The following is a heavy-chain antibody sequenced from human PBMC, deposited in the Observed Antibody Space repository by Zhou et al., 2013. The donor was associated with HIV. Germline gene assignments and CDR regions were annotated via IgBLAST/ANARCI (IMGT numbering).Heavy chain of an antibody. J-gene: IGHJ5*02. CDR1: GGSFSGYY. Sequence: QVQLQQWGAGLLKPSETLSLTCAVYGGSFSGYYWSWIRQPPGKGLEWIGEINHSGSTNYNPSLKSRVTISVDTSKNQFSLKLSSVTAADTAVYYCASHYGSGSYSGPGWFDPWGQGTLVTVSS. V-gene: IGHV4-34*01. D-gene: IGHD3-10*01. CDR3: ASHYGSGSYSGPGWFDP. CDR2: INHSGST.